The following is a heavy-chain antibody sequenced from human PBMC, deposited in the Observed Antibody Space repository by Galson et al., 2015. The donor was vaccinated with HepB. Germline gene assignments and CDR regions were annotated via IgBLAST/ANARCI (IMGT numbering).Heavy chain of an antibody. CDR3: ARGWDGAYFFDS. D-gene: IGHD6-19*01. CDR1: GFTVSSNY. J-gene: IGHJ4*02. CDR2: ISGSGNYT. V-gene: IGHV3-23*01. Sequence: SLRLSCAASGFTVSSNYMSWVRQAPGKGLEWVSAISGSGNYTYSADSVKGRFTISRDNSKNTLYLQMNSLRAEDTAVYFCARGWDGAYFFDSWGQGTLVTVSS.